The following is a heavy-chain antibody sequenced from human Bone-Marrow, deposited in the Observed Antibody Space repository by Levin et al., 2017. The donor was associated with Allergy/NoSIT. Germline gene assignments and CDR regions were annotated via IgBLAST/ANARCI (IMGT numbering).Heavy chain of an antibody. V-gene: IGHV3-11*01. CDR1: EFSLGDFY. D-gene: IGHD1-1*01. Sequence: GGSLRLSCTASEFSLGDFYMTWIRQAPGKGLEWISYISQSGDIKFHADSVRGRFTISRDNAQDSVDLHMESLKPEYTAVYYCARDLGSGSSSTSMDVWGPGTTVSVSS. CDR3: ARDLGSGSSSTSMDV. CDR2: ISQSGDIK. J-gene: IGHJ6*02.